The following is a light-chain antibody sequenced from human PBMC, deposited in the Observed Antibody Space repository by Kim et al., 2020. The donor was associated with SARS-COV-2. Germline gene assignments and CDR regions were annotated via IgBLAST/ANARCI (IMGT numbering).Light chain of an antibody. CDR3: STWYDCRNGWL. CDR1: SSNIGSNT. V-gene: IGLV1-44*01. Sequence: QSVLTQPPSASGTPGQRVTISCSGSSSNIGSNTVDWYQQFPGTASKLLTKGVPDRFSGSKSGTSASLAISVLQSEDEADYYCSTWYDCRNGWLFGAG. J-gene: IGLJ3*02.